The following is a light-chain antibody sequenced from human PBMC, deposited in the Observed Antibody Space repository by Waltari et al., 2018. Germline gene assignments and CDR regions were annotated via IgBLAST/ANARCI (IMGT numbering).Light chain of an antibody. V-gene: IGKV1-5*01. Sequence: DIQMTQSPSTLSASVGDRVTITCRASQNVYIWLAWYQQKPGQAPKLLIYGASTLESGVPLRFSGSGSGTEFTLTISSLQPDDFATYYCQQYITYPLTFGGGARVEIK. CDR3: QQYITYPLT. J-gene: IGKJ4*01. CDR2: GAS. CDR1: QNVYIW.